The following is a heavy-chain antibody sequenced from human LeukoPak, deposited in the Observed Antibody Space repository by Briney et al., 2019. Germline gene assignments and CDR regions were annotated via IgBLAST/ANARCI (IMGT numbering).Heavy chain of an antibody. CDR1: GGSISSYY. V-gene: IGHV4-59*12. CDR2: IYYSGST. D-gene: IGHD3-10*01. J-gene: IGHJ4*02. Sequence: SETLSLTCTVSGGSISSYYWSWIRQPPGKGLEWIGYIYYSGSTNYNPSLKSRVTISVDKSKNQFSLKLSSVTAADTAVYYCVKGGPRGKYFFDWWGQGAQVIVSA. CDR3: VKGGPRGKYFFDW.